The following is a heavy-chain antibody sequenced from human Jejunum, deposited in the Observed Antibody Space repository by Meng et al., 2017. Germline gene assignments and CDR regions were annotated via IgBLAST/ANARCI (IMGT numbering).Heavy chain of an antibody. CDR3: TTWYGEY. V-gene: IGHV6-1*01. CDR2: TYYRSEWQN. D-gene: IGHD3-10*01. Sequence: GPVSLKPSQALSLTCAISGDSVSSNRALWHWVRQSPSRGLEWLGQTYYRSEWQNHYGVSVKSRIIINADTSRNQFSLNLNSVTPEDTAVYYCTTWYGEYWGQGTLVTVSS. CDR1: GDSVSSNRAL. J-gene: IGHJ4*02.